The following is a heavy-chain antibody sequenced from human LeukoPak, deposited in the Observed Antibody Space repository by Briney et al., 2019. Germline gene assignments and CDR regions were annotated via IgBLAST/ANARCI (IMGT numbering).Heavy chain of an antibody. CDR1: GGSISSYY. Sequence: SETLSLTCAVSGGSISSYYLSWIRQPAGKGLEWIGRIYGSGNTNYNAALKSRVTMSVDTSKNQFSLKVRSVTAADTAVYYCARDRGLHGEVLFDPWGQGTLVTVSS. V-gene: IGHV4-4*07. CDR2: IYGSGNT. D-gene: IGHD3-10*01. J-gene: IGHJ5*02. CDR3: ARDRGLHGEVLFDP.